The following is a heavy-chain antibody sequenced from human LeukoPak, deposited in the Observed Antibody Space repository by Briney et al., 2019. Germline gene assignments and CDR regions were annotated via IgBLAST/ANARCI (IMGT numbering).Heavy chain of an antibody. Sequence: GGSLRLSCAASGFTFSSYAMSWVRQAPGKGLEWVSAISGSGGSTHYADSVKGRFTISRDNSKNTLYLQMNSLRAEDTAVYYCAKARYSSSSGIDYWGQGTLVTVSS. D-gene: IGHD6-6*01. CDR3: AKARYSSSSGIDY. V-gene: IGHV3-23*01. CDR2: ISGSGGST. J-gene: IGHJ4*02. CDR1: GFTFSSYA.